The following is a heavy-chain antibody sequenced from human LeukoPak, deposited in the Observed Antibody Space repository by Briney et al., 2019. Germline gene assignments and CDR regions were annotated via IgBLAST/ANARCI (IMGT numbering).Heavy chain of an antibody. CDR2: IKQDGREK. D-gene: IGHD1-26*01. CDR3: ARDDTGTYYTYYGMDV. Sequence: GGSLRLSCVASGFTFSTYWMGWVRQSPGKGLEWVAVIKQDGREKYYADSVKGRFTISRDNLERSLYLQMNSLRADDTAVYHCARDDTGTYYTYYGMDVWGQGTTVIVSS. V-gene: IGHV3-7*03. CDR1: GFTFSTYW. J-gene: IGHJ6*02.